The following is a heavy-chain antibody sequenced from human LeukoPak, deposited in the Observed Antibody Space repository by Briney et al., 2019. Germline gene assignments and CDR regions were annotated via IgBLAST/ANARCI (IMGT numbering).Heavy chain of an antibody. CDR1: GGSISSSSYY. CDR2: IYYSGST. Sequence: SETLSLTCTVSGGSISSSSYYWGWIRQPPGKGLEWIGSIYYSGSTYYNPSLKSRVTISVDTSKNQFSLKLSSVTAADTAVYYCARWYYYGSGSQKAAGYYYYYMDVWGKGTTVTISS. D-gene: IGHD3-10*01. CDR3: ARWYYYGSGSQKAAGYYYYYMDV. J-gene: IGHJ6*03. V-gene: IGHV4-39*07.